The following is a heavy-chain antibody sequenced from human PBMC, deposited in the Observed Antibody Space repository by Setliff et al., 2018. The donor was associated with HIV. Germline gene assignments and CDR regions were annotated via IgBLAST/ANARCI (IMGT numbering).Heavy chain of an antibody. D-gene: IGHD3-9*01. Sequence: SETLSLTCTVSGGSISSGDYYWSWIRQPPGKGLEWIGYIYYSGSTYHNPSLKSRVTISVDTSKNQFSLKLSSVTAADTAVYYCARSPHNYDILTGYRSRGGAFDIWGQGTMVTV. CDR1: GGSISSGDYY. CDR3: ARSPHNYDILTGYRSRGGAFDI. CDR2: IYYSGST. V-gene: IGHV4-30-4*02. J-gene: IGHJ3*02.